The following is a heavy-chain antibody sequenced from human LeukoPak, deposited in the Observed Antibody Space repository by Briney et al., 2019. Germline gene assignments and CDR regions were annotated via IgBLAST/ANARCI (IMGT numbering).Heavy chain of an antibody. J-gene: IGHJ4*02. D-gene: IGHD5/OR15-5a*01. CDR3: AKDRPALPYLFDY. CDR2: ISGSGGST. Sequence: PGGSLRLSCATSGFTFSDFDMQWVRQAPGQGLEWVSAISGSGGSTYYADSVKGRFTISRDNSKNTLYLQMNSLRAEDTAVYYCAKDRPALPYLFDYWGQGTLVTVSS. V-gene: IGHV3-23*01. CDR1: GFTFSDFD.